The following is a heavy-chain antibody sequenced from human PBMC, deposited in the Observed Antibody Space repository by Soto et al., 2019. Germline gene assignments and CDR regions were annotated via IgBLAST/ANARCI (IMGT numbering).Heavy chain of an antibody. CDR3: ARGSIMITFGGVIAPFNDAFDI. V-gene: IGHV4-31*03. D-gene: IGHD3-16*02. CDR2: IYYSGST. CDR1: GGSISSGGYY. J-gene: IGHJ3*02. Sequence: QVQLQESGPGLVKPSQTLSLTCTVSGGSISSGGYYWSWIRQHPGKGLEWIGYIYYSGSTYYNPSLKSRVTISVDTSKNQFSLQLSSVTAADTAVYYCARGSIMITFGGVIAPFNDAFDIWGQGTMVTVSS.